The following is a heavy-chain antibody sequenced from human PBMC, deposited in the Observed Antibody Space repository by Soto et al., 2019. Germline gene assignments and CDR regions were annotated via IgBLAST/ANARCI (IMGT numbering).Heavy chain of an antibody. V-gene: IGHV3-23*01. CDR3: AKSKGEDSSGYSSRYYYYGMDV. J-gene: IGHJ6*02. D-gene: IGHD3-22*01. CDR1: GFTFSSYA. CDR2: ISGSGGST. Sequence: GGSLRLSCAASGFTFSSYAMSWVRQAPGKGLEWVSAISGSGGSTYYADSVKGRFTISRDNSKNTLYLQMNSLRAEDTAVYYCAKSKGEDSSGYSSRYYYYGMDVWGQGTTVTVSS.